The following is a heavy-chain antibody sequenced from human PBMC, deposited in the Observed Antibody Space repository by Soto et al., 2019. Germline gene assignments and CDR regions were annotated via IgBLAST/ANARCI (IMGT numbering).Heavy chain of an antibody. D-gene: IGHD6-13*01. CDR2: IYSAGSA. J-gene: IGHJ4*02. V-gene: IGHV3-66*01. CDR3: ARVPSSSYHYFDD. Sequence: GGSLRLSCAASGFTVSSYYMSWVRQAPGKGLEWVSVIYSAGSADFADSVKGRFTISRDNSKNTLYLQMSSLRADDTAVYYCARVPSSSYHYFDDWGQGTLVTVSS. CDR1: GFTVSSYY.